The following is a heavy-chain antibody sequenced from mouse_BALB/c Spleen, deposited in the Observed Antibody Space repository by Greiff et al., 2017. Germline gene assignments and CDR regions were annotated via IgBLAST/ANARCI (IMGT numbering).Heavy chain of an antibody. CDR3: NAWTAQNLFAD. CDR1: GFNIKDYY. J-gene: IGHJ3*01. D-gene: IGHD3-1*01. V-gene: IGHV14-4*02. Sequence: VQLQQSGAELVRSGASVKLSCTASGFNIKDYYMHWVKQWPEQGLEWIGWIDPENGDTEYAPKFQGKATMTADTSSNTAYLQLSSLTSEDTAVYYCNAWTAQNLFADGGQGTRVTVSA. CDR2: IDPENGDT.